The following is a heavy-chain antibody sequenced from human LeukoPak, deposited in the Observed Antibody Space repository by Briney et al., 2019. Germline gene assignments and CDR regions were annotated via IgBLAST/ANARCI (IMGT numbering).Heavy chain of an antibody. CDR3: AKDPSVDYYGSGSPH. V-gene: IGHV3-23*01. Sequence: PGGSLRLSCAASGFTFSSYAMSWVRQAPGKGLEWVSAISGSGGSTYYADSVKGRFTISRDNSKNTLYLQMNSLRAEDTAVYYCAKDPSVDYYGSGSPHWGQGTTVTVSS. CDR2: ISGSGGST. CDR1: GFTFSSYA. J-gene: IGHJ6*02. D-gene: IGHD3-10*01.